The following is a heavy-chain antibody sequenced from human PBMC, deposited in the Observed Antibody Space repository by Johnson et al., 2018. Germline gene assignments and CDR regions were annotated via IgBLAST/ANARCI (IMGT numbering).Heavy chain of an antibody. CDR3: AKDGSPYGEGEGGFDY. D-gene: IGHD4-17*01. Sequence: VQLVQSGGGVVQPGRSLRLSCAASGFTFSSYAMSWVRQAPGKGLEWVSAISGSGGSTYYADSVKGRFTISRGNRKDSLYVQMNSLRIEDTALCYCAKDGSPYGEGEGGFDYWGQGTLVTVSS. CDR1: GFTFSSYA. J-gene: IGHJ4*02. V-gene: IGHV3-23*04. CDR2: ISGSGGST.